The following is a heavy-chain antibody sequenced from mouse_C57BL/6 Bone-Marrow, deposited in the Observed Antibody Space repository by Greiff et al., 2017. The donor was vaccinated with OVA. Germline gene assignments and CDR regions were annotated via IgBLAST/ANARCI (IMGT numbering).Heavy chain of an antibody. D-gene: IGHD2-1*01. CDR1: GYTFTSYW. V-gene: IGHV1-55*01. Sequence: VQLQQSGAELVKPGASVKMSCKASGYTFTSYWITWVKQRPGQGLDWIGDIYPGSGSTNYTEKFKSKATLTVDTSSSTAYMQLSILTSEDSAVYNCTRADLLWSIAYWGQGTLVTDSA. J-gene: IGHJ3*01. CDR3: TRADLLWSIAY. CDR2: IYPGSGST.